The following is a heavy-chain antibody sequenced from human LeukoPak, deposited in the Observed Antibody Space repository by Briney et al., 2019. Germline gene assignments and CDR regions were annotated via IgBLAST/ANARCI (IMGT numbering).Heavy chain of an antibody. CDR2: ISAYNGNT. J-gene: IGHJ4*02. D-gene: IGHD6-19*01. CDR1: GYTFTSYG. V-gene: IGHV1-18*01. CDR3: ASRSSGWSLDY. Sequence: ASVKVSCKASGYTFTSYGISWVRQAPGQGLEWMGWISAYNGNTNYAQKPQGRVTMTTDTSTSTAYMELRSLRSDDTAVYYCASRSSGWSLDYWGQGTLVTVSS.